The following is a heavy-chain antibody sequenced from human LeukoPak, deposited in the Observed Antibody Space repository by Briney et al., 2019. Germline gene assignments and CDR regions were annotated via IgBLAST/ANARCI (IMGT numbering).Heavy chain of an antibody. CDR3: ARDSSIAAAGISWFDP. CDR2: IYTSGST. V-gene: IGHV4-4*07. CDR1: GGSISSYY. Sequence: SKTLSLTCTVSGGSISSYYWSWIRQPAGKGLEWIGRIYTSGSTNYNPSLKSRVTMSVDTSKNQFSLKLSSVTAADTAVYYCARDSSIAAAGISWFDPWGQGTLVTVSS. D-gene: IGHD6-13*01. J-gene: IGHJ5*02.